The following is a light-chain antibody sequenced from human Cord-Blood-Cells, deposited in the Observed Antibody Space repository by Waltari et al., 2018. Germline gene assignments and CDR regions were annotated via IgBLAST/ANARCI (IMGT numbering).Light chain of an antibody. CDR1: SSDVGGYNY. J-gene: IGLJ1*01. CDR2: DVS. CDR3: SSYTSSSTYV. V-gene: IGLV2-14*01. Sequence: QSALTQPASVSGSPGQSITISCTGTSSDVGGYNYVSWYQQHPGKAPKLMIYDVSKRPSGVSHSFSGSKSGNTPSLTISGLQAEDEADYYCSSYTSSSTYVFGTGTKVTVL.